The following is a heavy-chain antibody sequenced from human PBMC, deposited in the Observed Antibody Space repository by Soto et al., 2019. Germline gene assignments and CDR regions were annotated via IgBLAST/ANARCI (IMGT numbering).Heavy chain of an antibody. CDR1: GFTFSSYD. V-gene: IGHV3-13*01. CDR3: ARGDNSGWSAFDV. J-gene: IGHJ3*01. Sequence: EVQLVESGGNLVQPGGSLRLSCAASGFTFSSYDMHWVRQDTGKGLEWVSATGTAGDTYYPDSVKGRLTISRENAKNSLYLQLNRRSAGDPAVSYCARGDNSGWSAFDVWGQGTMVTFS. CDR2: TGTAGDT. D-gene: IGHD6-19*01.